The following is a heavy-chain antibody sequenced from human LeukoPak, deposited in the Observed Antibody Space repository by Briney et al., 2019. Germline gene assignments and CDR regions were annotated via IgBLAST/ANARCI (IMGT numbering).Heavy chain of an antibody. J-gene: IGHJ4*02. Sequence: SQTLSLTCVISGDSFSSNSAAWSWIRQSPSRGLEWLGRTYYRSKWYNDYAVSVKSRITINPDTSKNQFSLQLNSVTPEDTAVYYCARGRYFDFYDYWGQGTLVTVSS. D-gene: IGHD3-9*01. CDR2: TYYRSKWYN. V-gene: IGHV6-1*01. CDR3: ARGRYFDFYDY. CDR1: GDSFSSNSAA.